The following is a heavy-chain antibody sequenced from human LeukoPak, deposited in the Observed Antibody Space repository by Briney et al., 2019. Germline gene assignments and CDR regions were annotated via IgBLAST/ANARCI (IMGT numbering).Heavy chain of an antibody. V-gene: IGHV3-9*01. Sequence: PGRSLRLSCAASGFTFDDYAMHWVRQAPGKGLEWVSGISWNSGSIGYADSVKGRFTISRDNAKNPLYLQMNSLRAEDTALYYCAKDMRGSGGSGYFDYWGQGTLVTVSS. CDR2: ISWNSGSI. CDR1: GFTFDDYA. J-gene: IGHJ4*02. D-gene: IGHD3-22*01. CDR3: AKDMRGSGGSGYFDY.